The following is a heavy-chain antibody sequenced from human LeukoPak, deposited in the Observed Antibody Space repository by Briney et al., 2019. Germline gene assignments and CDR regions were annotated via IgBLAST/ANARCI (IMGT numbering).Heavy chain of an antibody. CDR2: IYIGGST. Sequence: GGSLRLSSAASGFTVSSNYMSWVRQAPGKGLEWGSVIYIGGSTYYADSVKGRFTISRDNSKNTLYLQMNSLRAEDTAVYYCARDEDYSVSNYGMDVWGQGTTVTVSS. D-gene: IGHD3-10*01. J-gene: IGHJ6*01. CDR3: ARDEDYSVSNYGMDV. CDR1: GFTVSSNY. V-gene: IGHV3-66*01.